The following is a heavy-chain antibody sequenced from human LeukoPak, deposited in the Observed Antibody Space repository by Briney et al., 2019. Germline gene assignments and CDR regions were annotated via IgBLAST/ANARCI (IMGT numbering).Heavy chain of an antibody. CDR3: ARVRCSSTSCSNWFDP. J-gene: IGHJ5*02. V-gene: IGHV1-3*01. D-gene: IGHD2-2*01. CDR2: INAGNGNT. CDR1: GYTFTSYA. Sequence: GASVKVSCKASGYTFTSYAMHWVRQAPGQRFEWMGWINAGNGNTKYSQKFQGRVTITRDTSASTAYMELSSLRSEDTAVYYCARVRCSSTSCSNWFDPWGQGTLVTVSS.